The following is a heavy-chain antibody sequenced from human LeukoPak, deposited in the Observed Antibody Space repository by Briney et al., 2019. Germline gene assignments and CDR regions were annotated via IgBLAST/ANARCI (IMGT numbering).Heavy chain of an antibody. Sequence: SETLSLTCAVYGGSFSGYYSSWIRQPPGKGLEWIGEINHSGSTNYNPSLKSRVTISVDTSKNQFSLKLSSVTAADTAVYYCARDVSYFGIDYWGQGTLVTVSS. V-gene: IGHV4-34*01. J-gene: IGHJ4*02. D-gene: IGHD3-10*01. CDR2: INHSGST. CDR1: GGSFSGYY. CDR3: ARDVSYFGIDY.